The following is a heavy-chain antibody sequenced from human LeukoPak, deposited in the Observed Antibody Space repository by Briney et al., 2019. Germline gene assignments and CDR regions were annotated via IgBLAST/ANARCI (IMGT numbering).Heavy chain of an antibody. D-gene: IGHD2-2*02. CDR3: ARERRYCSSTSCYNGGWYFDL. Sequence: PSQTLSLTCTVSGGSISSGSYYWSWIRQPAGKGLEWIGRIYTSGSTNYNPSLKSRVTMSVDTSKNQFSLKLSSVTAADTAVYYCARERRYCSSTSCYNGGWYFDLWGRGTLVTVSS. CDR1: GGSISSGSYY. V-gene: IGHV4-61*02. J-gene: IGHJ2*01. CDR2: IYTSGST.